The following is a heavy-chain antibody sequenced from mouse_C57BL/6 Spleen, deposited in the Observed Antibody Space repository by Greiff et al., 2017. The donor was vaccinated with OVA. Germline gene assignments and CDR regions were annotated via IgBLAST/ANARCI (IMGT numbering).Heavy chain of an antibody. D-gene: IGHD1-1*01. CDR1: GYTFTSSW. Sequence: QVQLQQPGAELVKPGASVKMSCKASGYTFTSSWITWVKQRPGQGLEWIGDIYPGSGSTNSNEKFKSKATLTVDTSTSTAYMQLSSLTSEDSAVYYCARDYGDYFDYWGQGTTLTVSS. CDR2: IYPGSGST. J-gene: IGHJ2*01. V-gene: IGHV1-55*01. CDR3: ARDYGDYFDY.